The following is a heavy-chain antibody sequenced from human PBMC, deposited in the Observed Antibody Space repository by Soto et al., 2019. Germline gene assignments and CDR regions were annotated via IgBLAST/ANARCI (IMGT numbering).Heavy chain of an antibody. J-gene: IGHJ3*02. CDR1: GFTSGSYW. V-gene: IGHV3-7*01. CDR3: ARVGISRALDI. CDR2: IKQDGSVK. Sequence: GVSLRLSCAASGFTSGSYWVNWVRQAPGKGLEWVGNIKQDGSVKNYVDSVKGRFTISRDNAKNSLYLQMNSLRADDTAVYYCARVGISRALDIWGQGTMVTVSS. D-gene: IGHD2-2*01.